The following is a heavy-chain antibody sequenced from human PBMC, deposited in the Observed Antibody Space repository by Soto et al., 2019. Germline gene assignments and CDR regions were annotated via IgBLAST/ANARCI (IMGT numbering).Heavy chain of an antibody. J-gene: IGHJ6*02. D-gene: IGHD5-18*01. Sequence: GASVKVSCKASGGTFSSYAISWVRQAPGQGLEWMGGIIPIFGTANYAQKFQGRVTITADESTSTAYMELSSLRSEDTAVYYCARGGYSYGRSAYYYYGMDVWGQGTTVTVSS. CDR3: ARGGYSYGRSAYYYYGMDV. V-gene: IGHV1-69*13. CDR2: IIPIFGTA. CDR1: GGTFSSYA.